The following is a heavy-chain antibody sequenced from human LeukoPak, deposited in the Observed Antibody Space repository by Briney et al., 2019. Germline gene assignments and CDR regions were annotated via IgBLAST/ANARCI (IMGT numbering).Heavy chain of an antibody. J-gene: IGHJ4*02. D-gene: IGHD6-19*01. CDR2: ITASGTAM. V-gene: IGHV3-48*04. Sequence: PGGSLRLSCAASGFTFSSYSMNWVRQAPGKGLEWVSHITASGTAMFYADSVKGRFTISRDNAKNSLYLQMNSLRAEDTAVYYCARDLEYSSGWYGGDIDYWGQGTLVTVSS. CDR3: ARDLEYSSGWYGGDIDY. CDR1: GFTFSSYS.